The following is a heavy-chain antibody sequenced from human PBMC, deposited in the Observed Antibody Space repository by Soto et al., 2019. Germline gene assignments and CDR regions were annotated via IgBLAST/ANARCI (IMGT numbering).Heavy chain of an antibody. D-gene: IGHD3-10*01. CDR2: ISSSSSTI. CDR3: AKESYNRRTDFDY. CDR1: GFTFSSYS. J-gene: IGHJ4*02. Sequence: GGSLSLSSAASGFTFSSYSMNWVRQAPGKGLEWVSYISSSSSTIYYADSVKGRFTISRDNSKNPLYLQMNSLRAEDTALYYCAKESYNRRTDFDYWGQGTLVTVSS. V-gene: IGHV3-48*01.